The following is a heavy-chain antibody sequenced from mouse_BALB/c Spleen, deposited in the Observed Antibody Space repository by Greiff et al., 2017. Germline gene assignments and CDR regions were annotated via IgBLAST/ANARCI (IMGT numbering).Heavy chain of an antibody. CDR2: ISSGGSYT. J-gene: IGHJ3*01. D-gene: IGHD2-3*01. CDR1: GFTFSDYC. Sequence: EVQLVESGGGLVKPGGSLKLSCAASGFTFSDYCMYWVRQTPEKGLEWVATISSGGSYTYYPDSVKGRFTISRDNAKNTLYLQMSSLKSEDTAMYYCARHGDGAWFAYWGQGTLVTVSA. CDR3: ARHGDGAWFAY. V-gene: IGHV5-4*02.